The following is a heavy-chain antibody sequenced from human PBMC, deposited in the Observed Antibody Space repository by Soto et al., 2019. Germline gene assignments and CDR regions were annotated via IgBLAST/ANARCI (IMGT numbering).Heavy chain of an antibody. CDR1: GFTFSSYG. D-gene: IGHD3-9*01. Sequence: GGSLRLSCAASGFTFSSYGMHWVRQAPGKGLEWVAVISYDGSNKYYADSVKGRFTISRDNSKNTLYLQMNSLRAEDTAVYYCAKDRYYDILTGPFLDYWGQGTLVTVSS. V-gene: IGHV3-30*18. CDR2: ISYDGSNK. CDR3: AKDRYYDILTGPFLDY. J-gene: IGHJ4*02.